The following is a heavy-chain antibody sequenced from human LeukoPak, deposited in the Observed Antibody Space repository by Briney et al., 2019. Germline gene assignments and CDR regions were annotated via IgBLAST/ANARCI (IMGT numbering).Heavy chain of an antibody. CDR2: IIPIFGTA. CDR3: ARGAGERDYYYYMDV. V-gene: IGHV1-69*13. Sequence: GASVKVSCKASGGTFSSYAISWVRQAPGQGLEWMGGIIPIFGTANYAQKFQGRVTITADESTSTAYMELSSLRSEGTAVYYCARGAGERDYYYYMDVWGKGTTVTVSS. J-gene: IGHJ6*03. CDR1: GGTFSSYA. D-gene: IGHD4-17*01.